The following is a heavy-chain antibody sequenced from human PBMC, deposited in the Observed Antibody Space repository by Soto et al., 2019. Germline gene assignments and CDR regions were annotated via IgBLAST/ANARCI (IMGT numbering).Heavy chain of an antibody. CDR2: IIPLLNIA. V-gene: IGHV1-69*08. Sequence: QVQLVQSGAEVKKPGSSVKVSCKASGGPFSNDIITWVRQAPGQGLEWMGRIIPLLNIANYAQNFQGGVTITADMSTGTAYMELNSLRSEDTAVYYCARDSPIGSTFSGYDAIDYWGQGTLVTVSS. CDR1: GGPFSNDI. J-gene: IGHJ4*02. CDR3: ARDSPIGSTFSGYDAIDY. D-gene: IGHD5-12*01.